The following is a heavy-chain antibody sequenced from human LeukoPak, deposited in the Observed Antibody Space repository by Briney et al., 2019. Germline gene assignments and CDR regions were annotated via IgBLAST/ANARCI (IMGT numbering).Heavy chain of an antibody. V-gene: IGHV3-74*01. CDR2: INSDGSST. J-gene: IGHJ4*02. CDR1: GFTFSSYW. CDR3: AKDRYDSSGYCFDY. D-gene: IGHD3-22*01. Sequence: TGGSLRLSCAASGFTFSSYWMHWVRQAPGKGLVWVSRINSDGSSTSYADSVKGRFTISRDNAKNTLYLQMNSLRAEDTAVYYCAKDRYDSSGYCFDYWGQGTLVTVSS.